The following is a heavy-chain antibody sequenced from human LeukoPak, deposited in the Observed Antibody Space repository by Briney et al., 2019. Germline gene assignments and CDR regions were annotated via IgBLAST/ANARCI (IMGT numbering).Heavy chain of an antibody. CDR3: ARFHTGQWLDYYFDY. V-gene: IGHV4-34*01. Sequence: SETLSLTCAVYGGSLSGYYWSWIRQPPGKGLEWIGEINHSGSTNYNPSLKSRVTISVDTSKNQFSLKLSSVTAADTAVYYCARFHTGQWLDYYFDYWGQGALVTVSS. D-gene: IGHD6-19*01. CDR2: INHSGST. J-gene: IGHJ4*02. CDR1: GGSLSGYY.